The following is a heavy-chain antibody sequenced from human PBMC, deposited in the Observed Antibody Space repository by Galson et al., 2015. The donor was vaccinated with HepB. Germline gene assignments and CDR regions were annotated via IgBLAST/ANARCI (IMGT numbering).Heavy chain of an antibody. V-gene: IGHV1-3*01. CDR3: ARERGGITMIVVARTDAFDI. Sequence: SVKVSCKASGYTFTSYAMHWVRQAPGQRLEWMGWINAGNGNTKYSQKFQGRVTITRDTSASTAYMELSSLRSEDTAVYYCARERGGITMIVVARTDAFDIWGQGTMVTVSS. CDR1: GYTFTSYA. J-gene: IGHJ3*02. D-gene: IGHD3-22*01. CDR2: INAGNGNT.